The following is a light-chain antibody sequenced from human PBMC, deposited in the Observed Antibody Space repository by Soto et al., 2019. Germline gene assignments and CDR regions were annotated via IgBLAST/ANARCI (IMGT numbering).Light chain of an antibody. CDR1: QIVGSTY. V-gene: IGKV3-20*01. Sequence: EVVLTPSLGTLSLSPGERYTTSRMASQIVGSTYLAWYQRKPGQAHRLLIYGAYSRATGIPDRFSGRGSGTDFTLTIRRLEPEDFAVYYCQKYTNWPQITFGHGQRLELK. CDR2: GAY. CDR3: QKYTNWPQIT. J-gene: IGKJ5*01.